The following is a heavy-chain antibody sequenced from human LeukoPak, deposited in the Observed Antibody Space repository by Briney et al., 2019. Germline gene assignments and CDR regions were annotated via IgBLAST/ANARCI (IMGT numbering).Heavy chain of an antibody. CDR3: ARHGEYDILTPNWFDP. CDR1: GYSFTSYW. CDR2: IYPGDSDT. J-gene: IGHJ5*02. D-gene: IGHD3-9*01. Sequence: TGESLKISCKGSGYSFTSYWIGWVRQMPGKGLEWMGIIYPGDSDTRYSPSFQGQVTISADKSISTAYLQWSSLKASDTAMYYCARHGEYDILTPNWFDPWGQGTLVTVSS. V-gene: IGHV5-51*01.